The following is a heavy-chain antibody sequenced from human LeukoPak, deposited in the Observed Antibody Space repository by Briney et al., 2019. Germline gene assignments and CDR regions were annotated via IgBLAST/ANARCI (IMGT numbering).Heavy chain of an antibody. D-gene: IGHD6-13*01. CDR1: GFTFSSYG. V-gene: IGHV3-30*02. CDR3: AKEGSYSSSWQFDY. Sequence: GGSLGLSCAASGFTFSSYGMHWVRQAPGKGLEWVAFIRYDGSNKYYADSVKGRFTISRDNSKNTLYLQMNSLRAEDTAVYYCAKEGSYSSSWQFDYWGQGTLVTVSS. J-gene: IGHJ4*02. CDR2: IRYDGSNK.